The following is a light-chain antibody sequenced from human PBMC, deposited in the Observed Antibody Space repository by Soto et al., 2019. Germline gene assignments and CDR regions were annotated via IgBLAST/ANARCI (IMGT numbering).Light chain of an antibody. Sequence: DIQMTQSPSSLSASVGDRVTIACQSSHDVSRNLNWFQQKPGEAPKLLIYDASNLERGVPSRFSGSGSGTDSTLTISSLQPEDVATYYCQQYNSMLSIGGGTEVEMK. CDR1: HDVSRN. V-gene: IGKV1-33*01. J-gene: IGKJ4*01. CDR2: DAS. CDR3: QQYNSMLS.